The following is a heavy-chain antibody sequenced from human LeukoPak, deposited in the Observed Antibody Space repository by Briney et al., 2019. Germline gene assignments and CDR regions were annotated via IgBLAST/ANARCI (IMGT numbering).Heavy chain of an antibody. V-gene: IGHV3-30*18. D-gene: IGHD6-19*01. CDR3: AKEGRRSGWYNPAGNWFDS. Sequence: QSGGSLRLSCVASGFTFSDHGMHWVRQAPGKGLEWVAVISYDGSNRYLGDSVKGRFTISRDNSKNTLYLQMNRLRPEDTGFYFCAKEGRRSGWYNPAGNWFDSWGQGTRVTVSS. J-gene: IGHJ5*01. CDR2: ISYDGSNR. CDR1: GFTFSDHG.